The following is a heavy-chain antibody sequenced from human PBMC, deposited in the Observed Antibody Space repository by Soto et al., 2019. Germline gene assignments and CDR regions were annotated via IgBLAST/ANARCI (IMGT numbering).Heavy chain of an antibody. CDR3: ARDRSSSPDFFDS. CDR2: IYYTGST. D-gene: IGHD6-6*01. CDR1: GGSINNYEYY. Sequence: SETLSLTCSVSGGSINNYEYYWTWIRQPPGEGLEWIGHIYYTGSTSYNPSLKSRGTISLDTSKNQFSLKVNSVSAADTAVYYCARDRSSSPDFFDSWGQGTLVTVSS. J-gene: IGHJ4*02. V-gene: IGHV4-30-4*01.